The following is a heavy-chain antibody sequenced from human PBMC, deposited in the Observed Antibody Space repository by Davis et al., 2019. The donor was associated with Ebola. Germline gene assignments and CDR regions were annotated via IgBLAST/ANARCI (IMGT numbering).Heavy chain of an antibody. V-gene: IGHV3-7*01. J-gene: IGHJ6*02. CDR2: SKADGSEK. D-gene: IGHD1-1*01. Sequence: GESLKISCVASGFTLSNDAMSWVRQAPGKGLEWVANSKADGSEKFYADSLKGRFAISRDNSKNTLYLQMNSLRAEDTAVYYCARRTGMDVWGQGTTVTVSS. CDR3: ARRTGMDV. CDR1: GFTLSNDA.